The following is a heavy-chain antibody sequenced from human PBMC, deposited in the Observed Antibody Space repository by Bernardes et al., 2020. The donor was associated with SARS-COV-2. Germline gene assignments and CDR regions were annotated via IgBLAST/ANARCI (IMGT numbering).Heavy chain of an antibody. CDR3: VRGHSSDWRSLDF. V-gene: IGHV3-72*01. CDR1: GFTFSGYF. J-gene: IGHJ4*02. Sequence: GGSLRLSCAASGFTFSGYFLDLVRQAPGLGLECVGRVRNKGNAYSTEYAAAVQGRFTISSDDSRNSLYLQMDRRRTEDTAVYYCVRGHSSDWRSLDFWGQGTLVTVSS. CDR2: VRNKGNAYST. D-gene: IGHD6-19*01.